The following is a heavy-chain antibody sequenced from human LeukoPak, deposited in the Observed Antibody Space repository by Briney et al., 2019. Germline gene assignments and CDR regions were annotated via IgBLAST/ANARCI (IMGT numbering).Heavy chain of an antibody. CDR3: ARDASYGGYGY. V-gene: IGHV3-66*01. CDR2: IYSGGST. D-gene: IGHD5-12*01. J-gene: IGHJ4*02. CDR1: GFTVSSNY. Sequence: GGSLRLSCAASGFTVSSNYMSWVRQAPGKGLEWVSVIYSGGSTYYADSVKGRLTISRDNSKNTLYLQMNSLRAEDTAVYYCARDASYGGYGYWGQGTLVTVSS.